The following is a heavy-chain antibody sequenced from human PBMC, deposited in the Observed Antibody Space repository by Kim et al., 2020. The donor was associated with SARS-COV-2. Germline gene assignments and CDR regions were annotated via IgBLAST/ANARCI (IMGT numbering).Heavy chain of an antibody. D-gene: IGHD5-12*01. V-gene: IGHV3-23*01. CDR2: ISGGGGST. Sequence: GGSLRLSCAASGFTFSSYAMSWVRQAPGKGLEWVSAISGGGGSTYYADSVKGRFTISRDNSKNTLYLQMNSLRAEDTAVYYCAKDQDSGYIFDYWGQGTLVTVSS. J-gene: IGHJ4*02. CDR3: AKDQDSGYIFDY. CDR1: GFTFSSYA.